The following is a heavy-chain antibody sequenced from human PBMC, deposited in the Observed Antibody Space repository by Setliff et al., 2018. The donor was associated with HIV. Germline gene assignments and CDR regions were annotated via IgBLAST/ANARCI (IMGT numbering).Heavy chain of an antibody. CDR1: GGPFTSA. V-gene: IGHV1-69*13. CDR2: IIPIFGTA. J-gene: IGHJ6*03. CDR3: ASDSPADRFEELEDHYYYFMDV. Sequence: GASVKVSCKASGGPFTSAFNWVRQVPGQGLEWMGGIIPIFGTANYAQNFGGRVTITADQSTTTSYLQLNSLRFEDTAIYYCASDSPADRFEELEDHYYYFMDVWCKGTTVTVS. D-gene: IGHD3-10*01.